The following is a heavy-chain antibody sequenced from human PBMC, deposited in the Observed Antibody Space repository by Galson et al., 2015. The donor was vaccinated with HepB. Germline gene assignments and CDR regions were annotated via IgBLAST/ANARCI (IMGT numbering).Heavy chain of an antibody. Sequence: SVKVSCKASGYTFTGYYMHWVRQAPGQGLEWMGRINPNSGGTNYAQKFQGRVTMTRDTSISTAYMELSRLRSDDTAVYYCARVITFGGVIVETYYYYMDVWSKGTTVTVSS. V-gene: IGHV1-2*06. D-gene: IGHD3-16*02. J-gene: IGHJ6*03. CDR2: INPNSGGT. CDR3: ARVITFGGVIVETYYYYMDV. CDR1: GYTFTGYY.